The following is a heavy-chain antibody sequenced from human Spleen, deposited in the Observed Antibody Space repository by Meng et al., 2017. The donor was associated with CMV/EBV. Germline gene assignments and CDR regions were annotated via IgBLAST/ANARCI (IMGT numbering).Heavy chain of an antibody. CDR1: FTSYD. V-gene: IGHV1-8*03. D-gene: IGHD3-10*01. CDR3: ARGGITMVRGVIDYYGMDV. J-gene: IGHJ6*02. Sequence: FTSYDINWVRQATGQGLEWMGWMNPNSGNTGYAQKFQGRVTITRNTSISTAYTELSSLRSEDTAVYYCARGGITMVRGVIDYYGMDVWGQGTTVTVSS. CDR2: MNPNSGNT.